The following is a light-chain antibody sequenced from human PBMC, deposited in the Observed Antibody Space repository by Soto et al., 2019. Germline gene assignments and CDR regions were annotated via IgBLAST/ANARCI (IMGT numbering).Light chain of an antibody. CDR2: WAS. CDR3: QQYYSAPLA. V-gene: IGKV4-1*01. CDR1: QSVLYSSNNKNY. J-gene: IGKJ1*01. Sequence: DIVMTQSPDSLAVSLGERATINCKSSQSVLYSSNNKNYLAWYQQKPGQPPKLLLYWASTRESGVPDRFSGSGSGTDFTLTINSLQAEDVAVYYCQQYYSAPLAFGQGTKVEIK.